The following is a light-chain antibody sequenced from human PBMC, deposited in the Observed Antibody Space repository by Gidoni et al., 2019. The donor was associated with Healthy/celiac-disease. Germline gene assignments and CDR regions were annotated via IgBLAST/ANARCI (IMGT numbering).Light chain of an antibody. Sequence: QSALTQPASVSGSPGQSITISCTGTSSDVGGYHYVSWYQQHPGKAPKLMIYEVSNRPSGVSTRFSGSKSGNTASLTISGLQAEDEADYYCSSYTSSSSYVFGTGTKVTVL. J-gene: IGLJ1*01. V-gene: IGLV2-14*01. CDR1: SSDVGGYHY. CDR2: EVS. CDR3: SSYTSSSSYV.